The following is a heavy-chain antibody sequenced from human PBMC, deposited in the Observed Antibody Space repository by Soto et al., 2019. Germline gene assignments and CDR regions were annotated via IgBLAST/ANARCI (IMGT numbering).Heavy chain of an antibody. CDR2: ISSSGSNI. D-gene: IGHD1-20*01. Sequence: GGSLRLSCAASGFTFSSYSMNWVSQAPGKGLEWVSYISSSGSNIYYADSVKGRFTISRDNAKNSLYLQMNSLRAEDTAVYYCARPITGTIDDAFDIWGQGTMVTVSS. CDR1: GFTFSSYS. V-gene: IGHV3-48*04. J-gene: IGHJ3*02. CDR3: ARPITGTIDDAFDI.